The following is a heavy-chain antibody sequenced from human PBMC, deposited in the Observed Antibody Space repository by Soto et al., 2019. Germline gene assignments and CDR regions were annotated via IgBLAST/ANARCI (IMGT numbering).Heavy chain of an antibody. CDR3: VRVPYNNGWYLDY. V-gene: IGHV3-72*01. J-gene: IGHJ4*02. Sequence: EVQLVESGGGLVQPGGSLSLSCEASGFTFSDLHMDWVRQAPGKGLEWVGRIRNKADSYTTHYAASVKGRFTVSRDDSKSSLYLQMNSLRTDDTGVYFCVRVPYNNGWYLDYWGRGTLVTVSS. CDR2: IRNKADSYTT. CDR1: GFTFSDLH. D-gene: IGHD6-19*01.